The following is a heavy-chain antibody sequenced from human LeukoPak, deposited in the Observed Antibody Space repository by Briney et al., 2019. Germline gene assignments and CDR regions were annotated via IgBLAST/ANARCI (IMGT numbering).Heavy chain of an antibody. CDR2: ISSSSSSYI. D-gene: IGHD3-22*01. J-gene: IGHJ3*02. V-gene: IGHV3-21*01. CDR3: AREMGRLVVVITDDAFDI. Sequence: PGGSLRLSCAASGFTFGSYSMDWVRQAPGKGLEWVSSISSSSSSYIYYADSVKGRFTISRDNAKNSLYLQMNSLRAEDTAVYYCAREMGRLVVVITDDAFDIWGQGTMVTVSS. CDR1: GFTFGSYS.